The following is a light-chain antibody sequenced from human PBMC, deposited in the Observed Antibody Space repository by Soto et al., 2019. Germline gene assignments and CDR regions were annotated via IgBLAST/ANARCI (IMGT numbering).Light chain of an antibody. Sequence: TVLTPSPGTLSVSPLEIATLSFRASQSVSINLAWYQQKPGQAPRLLIYGASSRATGIPDRFSGDGSGTEFTLTISSLQSEDFAVYHCQKYSSSPLNFGGGTKVDIK. CDR1: QSVSIN. J-gene: IGKJ4*01. V-gene: IGKV3D-15*02. CDR2: GAS. CDR3: QKYSSSPLN.